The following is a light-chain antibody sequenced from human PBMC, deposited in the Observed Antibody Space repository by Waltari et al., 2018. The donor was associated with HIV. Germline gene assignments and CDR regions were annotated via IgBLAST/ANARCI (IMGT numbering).Light chain of an antibody. J-gene: IGLJ3*02. CDR1: TSNIGGRS. Sequence: QSVLTQPPSVSAAPGQKVTISCFGSTSNIGGRSLSWHQRLPGTAPKLLIYDDNERPSGIPDRFSASRSGTSATLGIAGLQTGDEADYYCVTWDHSLGAVVFGGGTKLTVL. CDR3: VTWDHSLGAVV. CDR2: DDN. V-gene: IGLV1-51*01.